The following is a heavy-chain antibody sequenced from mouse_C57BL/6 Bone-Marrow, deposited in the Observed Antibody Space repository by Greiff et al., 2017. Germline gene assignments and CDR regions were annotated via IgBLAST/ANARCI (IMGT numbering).Heavy chain of an antibody. D-gene: IGHD1-1*01. Sequence: QVQLQQSGAELARPGASVKLSCKASGYTFTSYGISWVKQRTGQGLEWIGEIYPRSGNTYYNEKFKGKATLTADKSSSTSYMELRSLTSEDSAVYFCARLDYYGSRSFAYWGQGTLVTVSA. CDR2: IYPRSGNT. J-gene: IGHJ3*01. CDR3: ARLDYYGSRSFAY. CDR1: GYTFTSYG. V-gene: IGHV1-81*01.